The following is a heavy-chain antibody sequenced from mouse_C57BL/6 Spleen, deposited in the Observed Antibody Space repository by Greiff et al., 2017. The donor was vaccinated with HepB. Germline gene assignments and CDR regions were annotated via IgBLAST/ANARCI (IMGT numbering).Heavy chain of an antibody. V-gene: IGHV5-4*01. J-gene: IGHJ2*01. CDR3: ASDGYYYGSLYYFDY. CDR1: GFTFSSYA. D-gene: IGHD1-1*01. CDR2: ISDGGSYT. Sequence: EVQLVESGGGLVKPGGSLKLSCAASGFTFSSYAMSWVRQTPEKRLEWVATISDGGSYTYYPDNVKGRFTISRDNAKNNLYLQMSHLKSEDTAMYYCASDGYYYGSLYYFDYWGQGTTLTVSS.